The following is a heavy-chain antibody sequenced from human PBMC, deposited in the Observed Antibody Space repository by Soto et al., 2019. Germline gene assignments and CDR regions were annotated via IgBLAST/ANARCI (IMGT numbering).Heavy chain of an antibody. D-gene: IGHD3-10*01. CDR1: GGSMSEYF. V-gene: IGHV4-59*01. J-gene: IGHJ4*02. Sequence: KAXGTLYLTFSVSGGSMSEYFWSGIRQSPGKGLEWIGYIYYLGSTDYNPSLKSRVTISVDTSKRQFSLRLTSVTAADTAVYYCARDGYDGSGSPYPAYWGPGTQVTVSS. CDR2: IYYLGST. CDR3: ARDGYDGSGSPYPAY.